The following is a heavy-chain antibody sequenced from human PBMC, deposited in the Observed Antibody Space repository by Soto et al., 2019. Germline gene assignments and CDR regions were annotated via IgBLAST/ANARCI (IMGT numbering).Heavy chain of an antibody. CDR2: ISYDGSNK. CDR1: GFTFSTYG. D-gene: IGHD5-18*01. CDR3: AKDALSGYSYGYFDY. Sequence: QVQLVESGGGVVQPGRSLRLSCAASGFTFSTYGMHWVRQAPGKGLEWVAVISYDGSNKHYADSVNGRFTISRDNSKNTLYLQMNSLRAEDTAVYYCAKDALSGYSYGYFDYWGQGTLVTVSS. V-gene: IGHV3-30*18. J-gene: IGHJ4*02.